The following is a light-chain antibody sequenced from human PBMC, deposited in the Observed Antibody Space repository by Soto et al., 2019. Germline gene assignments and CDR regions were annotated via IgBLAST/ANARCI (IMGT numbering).Light chain of an antibody. V-gene: IGKV3-20*01. Sequence: EIVLTQSPGTLSLSPGERATLSCRASQSVSSTYLAWYQQTPGQAPRLLMYGASSRATGIPDRFSGSGSGTDFTLTISRLEPEDFAVYYCQQYGSRTYTFGQGTKLEIK. CDR1: QSVSSTY. CDR2: GAS. J-gene: IGKJ2*01. CDR3: QQYGSRTYT.